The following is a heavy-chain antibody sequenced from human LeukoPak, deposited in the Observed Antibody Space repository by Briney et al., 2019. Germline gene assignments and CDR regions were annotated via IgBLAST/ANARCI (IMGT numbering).Heavy chain of an antibody. J-gene: IGHJ5*02. Sequence: SETLSLTCAVYGGSFSGYYWSWIRQPPGKGLEWIGEINHSGSTNYNPSLKSRVTISVGTSKNQFSLKLSSVTAADTAVYYCARVRGGSTGWFDPWGQGTLVTVSS. CDR2: INHSGST. V-gene: IGHV4-34*01. D-gene: IGHD5/OR15-5a*01. CDR3: ARVRGGSTGWFDP. CDR1: GGSFSGYY.